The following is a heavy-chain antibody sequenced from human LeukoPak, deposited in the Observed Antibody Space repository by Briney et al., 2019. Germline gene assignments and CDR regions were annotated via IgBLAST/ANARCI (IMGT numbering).Heavy chain of an antibody. CDR3: ARGAGGVSPEHFDY. V-gene: IGHV3-13*01. D-gene: IGHD2-8*02. CDR2: IGTAGDT. Sequence: QPGGSLRLSCAASGFTFSSYDMHWVRQATGKGLEWVSAIGTAGDTYYPGSVKGRFTISRENAKNSLYLQMNSLRAGDTAVYYCARGAGGVSPEHFDYWGQGTLVTVSS. J-gene: IGHJ4*02. CDR1: GFTFSSYD.